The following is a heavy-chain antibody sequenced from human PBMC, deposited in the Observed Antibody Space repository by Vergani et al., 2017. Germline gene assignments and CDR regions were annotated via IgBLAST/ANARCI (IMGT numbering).Heavy chain of an antibody. CDR2: INHSGST. V-gene: IGHV4-34*01. Sequence: QVQLQQWGAGLLKPSETLSLTCAVYGGSFSDYYWSWIRQPPGKGLEWIGEINHSGSTNYNPSLKSRVTISVDTSKNQFSLKLSSVTAADTAVYYCARGLNYYGSGGWFDPGGQGTLVTVSS. J-gene: IGHJ5*02. CDR3: ARGLNYYGSGGWFDP. D-gene: IGHD3-10*01. CDR1: GGSFSDYY.